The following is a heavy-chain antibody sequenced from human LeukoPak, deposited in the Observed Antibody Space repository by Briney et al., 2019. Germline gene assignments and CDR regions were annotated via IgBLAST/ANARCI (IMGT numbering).Heavy chain of an antibody. CDR2: MDGNSGKT. CDR3: ARLYYYASSGYDALDI. J-gene: IGHJ3*02. CDR1: GYTFTSYD. Sequence: ASVKVSCKTSGYTFTSYDINWVRQVTGQGLEWVGGMDGNSGKTAYAQNFLGRVTITRNSPISTAYMELSSLRSEDTAVYYCARLYYYASSGYDALDIWGQGTMVAVSS. V-gene: IGHV1-8*01. D-gene: IGHD3-22*01.